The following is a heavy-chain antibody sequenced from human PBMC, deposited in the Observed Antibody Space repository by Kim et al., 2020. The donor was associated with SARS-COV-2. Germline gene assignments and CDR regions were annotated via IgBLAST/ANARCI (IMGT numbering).Heavy chain of an antibody. CDR3: ARPTRMGARRSRDAFDI. CDR2: IIPIFGTA. V-gene: IGHV1-69*13. J-gene: IGHJ3*02. CDR1: GGTFSSYA. D-gene: IGHD1-26*01. Sequence: SVKVSCKASGGTFSSYAISWVRQAPGQGLEWMGGIIPIFGTANYAQKFQGRVTITADESTSTAYMELSSLRSEDTAVYYCARPTRMGARRSRDAFDIWGQGTMVTVSS.